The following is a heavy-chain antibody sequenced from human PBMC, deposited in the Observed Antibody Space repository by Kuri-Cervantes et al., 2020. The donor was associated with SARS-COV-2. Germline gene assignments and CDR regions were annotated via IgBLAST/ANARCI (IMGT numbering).Heavy chain of an antibody. J-gene: IGHJ4*02. CDR1: GGSITSYH. CDR3: SKLGNADVCDYFDY. D-gene: IGHD7-27*01. Sequence: SESLSLSCTASGGSITSYHWNWIRQPPGKGLEWIGRIYTSGITNYNPSLKSRVTMSVNTSKNQFFLKLINVTAADTAVYYCSKLGNADVCDYFDYWGQGTLVTVSS. CDR2: IYTSGIT. V-gene: IGHV4-4*07.